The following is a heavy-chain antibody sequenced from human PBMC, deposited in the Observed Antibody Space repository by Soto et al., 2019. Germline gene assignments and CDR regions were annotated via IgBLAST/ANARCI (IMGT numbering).Heavy chain of an antibody. CDR1: GYTITSYY. CDR2: INPSGGST. V-gene: IGHV1-46*01. Sequence: VSVKVSCKASGYTITSYYMHWLRQAPGQGLEWMGIINPSGGSTSYAQKFQGRFTISRDNAKNSLYLQMNSLRAEDTAVYYCARVRGSYSWAYWRQGTLDTVSS. D-gene: IGHD1-26*01. J-gene: IGHJ4*02. CDR3: ARVRGSYSWAY.